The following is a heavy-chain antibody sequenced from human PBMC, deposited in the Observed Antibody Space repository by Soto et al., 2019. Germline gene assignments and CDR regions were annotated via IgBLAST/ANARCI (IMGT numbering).Heavy chain of an antibody. CDR1: GGSFSGYY. J-gene: IGHJ6*02. CDR3: ARGEVEYYYYYGMDV. CDR2: INHSGST. Sequence: SETLSVTCAVYGGSFSGYYWSWIRQPPGKGLEWIGEINHSGSTNYNPSLKSRVTISVDTSKNQFSLKLSSVTAADTAVYYCARGEVEYYYYYGMDVWGQGTTVTVSS. D-gene: IGHD1-1*01. V-gene: IGHV4-34*01.